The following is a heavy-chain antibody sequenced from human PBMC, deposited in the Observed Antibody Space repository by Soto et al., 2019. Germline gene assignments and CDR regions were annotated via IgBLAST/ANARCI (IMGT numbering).Heavy chain of an antibody. V-gene: IGHV1-24*01. CDR2: FDPEDGET. D-gene: IGHD4-17*01. CDR1: GYTLTELS. J-gene: IGHJ4*02. Sequence: ASVKVSCKVSGYTLTELSMHWVRQAPGKGLEWMGGFDPEDGETIYAQKFQGRVTMTEDTSTDTAYMELSSLRSEDTAVYYCATNRATVTSSLYDYWGQGTLVTGSS. CDR3: ATNRATVTSSLYDY.